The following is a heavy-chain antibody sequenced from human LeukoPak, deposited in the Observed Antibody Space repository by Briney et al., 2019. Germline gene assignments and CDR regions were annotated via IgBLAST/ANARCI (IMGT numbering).Heavy chain of an antibody. D-gene: IGHD2-21*01. CDR3: ARLSAMLRGPEDIFYFEF. V-gene: IGHV3-7*01. CDR1: GFSFSTYW. J-gene: IGHJ4*02. Sequence: GGSLRRSCGTSGFSFSTYWMSWVRQPLGKGLGWVDNIRQDGREQYYVDSVKGRFTITRDIAKQTAFWQMNSLRAEDTAVYYCARLSAMLRGPEDIFYFEFWGLGTLVTVSA. CDR2: IRQDGREQ.